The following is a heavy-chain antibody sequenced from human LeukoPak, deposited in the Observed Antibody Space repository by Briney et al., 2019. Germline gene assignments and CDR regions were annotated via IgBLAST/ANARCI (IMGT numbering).Heavy chain of an antibody. CDR3: ARELHYGGNSVSAFDI. CDR1: GGSISSSDFY. CDR2: MSYSGSL. D-gene: IGHD4-23*01. V-gene: IGHV4-39*07. Sequence: PSETLSLTCIVSGGSISSSDFYWGWARQSPGKGLEWIGSMSYSGSLYHNPSLQSRVTISVDTSKNQFSLKLSSVTAADTAVYYCARELHYGGNSVSAFDIWGQGTMVTVSS. J-gene: IGHJ3*02.